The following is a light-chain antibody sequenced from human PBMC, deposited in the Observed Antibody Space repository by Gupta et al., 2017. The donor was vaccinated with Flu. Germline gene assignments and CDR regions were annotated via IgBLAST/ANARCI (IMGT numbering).Light chain of an antibody. CDR1: QSSSRY. CDR2: AAS. J-gene: IGKJ3*01. Sequence: RVTSTGRATQSSSRYLNLYQQKPGKGPKLLIYAASILQSGGSSRFSGSGSGTDVTLTISRMQPEDVATYYCQQSYSTPLFTFGPGTKVDIK. V-gene: IGKV1-39*01. CDR3: QQSYSTPLFT.